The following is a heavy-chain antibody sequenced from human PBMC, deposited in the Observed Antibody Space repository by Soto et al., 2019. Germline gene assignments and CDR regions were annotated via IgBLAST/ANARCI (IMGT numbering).Heavy chain of an antibody. D-gene: IGHD3-10*02. Sequence: SETLSLSCTVSGASVSTGVYYWTWIRQHPGKGLEWIGYIDNTGSAYYNPSLTGRVDISVDTSKNQFSLNLQSLTAADTAFYYCAGAVSDFDVRRYRTSYFDQWGQGILVTVSS. J-gene: IGHJ4*02. CDR1: GASVSTGVYY. CDR2: IDNTGSA. V-gene: IGHV4-31*03. CDR3: AGAVSDFDVRRYRTSYFDQ.